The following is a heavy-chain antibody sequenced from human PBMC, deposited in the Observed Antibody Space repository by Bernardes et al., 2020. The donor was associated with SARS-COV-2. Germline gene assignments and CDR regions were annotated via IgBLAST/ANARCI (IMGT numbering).Heavy chain of an antibody. CDR2: ITNSSSYK. Sequence: GGALRPSCAASEFTFSSYSMSWVRQGPGKGLEWVSSITNSSSYKYYADSVKGRFTISRDNAKNSLYLQMNSLRAEDTAVYYCARVDFSNLYYFDYWGQGTPVTVSS. V-gene: IGHV3-21*01. D-gene: IGHD4-4*01. CDR1: EFTFSSYS. CDR3: ARVDFSNLYYFDY. J-gene: IGHJ4*02.